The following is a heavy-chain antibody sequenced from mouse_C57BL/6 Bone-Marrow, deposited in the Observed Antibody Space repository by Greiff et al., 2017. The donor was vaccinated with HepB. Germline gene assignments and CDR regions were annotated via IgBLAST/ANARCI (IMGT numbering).Heavy chain of an antibody. J-gene: IGHJ4*01. CDR3: AGVMDY. CDR2: ISYDGSN. Sequence: DVKLQESGPGLVKPSQSLSLTCSVTGYSITSGYYWNWIRQFPGNKLEWMGYISYDGSNNYNPSLKNRISITRDTSKNQFFLKLNSVTTEDTATYYCAGVMDYWGQGTSVTVSS. CDR1: GYSITSGYY. V-gene: IGHV3-6*01.